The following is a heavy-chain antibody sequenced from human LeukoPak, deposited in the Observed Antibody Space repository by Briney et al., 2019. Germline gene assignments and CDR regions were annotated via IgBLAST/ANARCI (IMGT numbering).Heavy chain of an antibody. D-gene: IGHD1-20*01. Sequence: QTGGSVRLSCVGSGFIFSNFWMPWVRQAPGKGLMWVSAIKTDGSSTSCVDSVKGRFTISRDNAKNTLYLQMNSLRAEDTAIYYCVNGITATSGWGQGTLVTVSS. CDR1: GFIFSNFW. V-gene: IGHV3-74*01. CDR3: VNGITATSG. J-gene: IGHJ4*02. CDR2: IKTDGSST.